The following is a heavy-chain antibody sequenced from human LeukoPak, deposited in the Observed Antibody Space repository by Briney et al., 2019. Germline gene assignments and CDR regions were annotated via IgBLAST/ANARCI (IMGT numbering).Heavy chain of an antibody. Sequence: ASVKVSCKVSGYTLTELSMHWVRQAPGQGLEWMGGFDPENGETIYAQKFQGRVTMTEDTSTDTAYMELSSLRSEDTAAYYCATGSYSSGWYCFDYWGQGTLVTVSS. CDR2: FDPENGET. CDR3: ATGSYSSGWYCFDY. D-gene: IGHD6-19*01. V-gene: IGHV1-24*01. J-gene: IGHJ4*02. CDR1: GYTLTELS.